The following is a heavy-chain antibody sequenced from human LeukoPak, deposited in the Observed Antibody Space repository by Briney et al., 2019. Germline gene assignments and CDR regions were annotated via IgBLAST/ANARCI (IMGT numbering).Heavy chain of an antibody. CDR3: ARDPLSGSSGY. CDR2: ISSSGSTI. J-gene: IGHJ4*02. V-gene: IGHV3-11*04. D-gene: IGHD3-10*01. CDR1: GLTFSDYY. Sequence: GGSLRLSCAASGLTFSDYYMNWMRQAPGKGQEWVSYISSSGSTIYYADSVKGRFTISRDNAKNSLYLQMNSLRAEDTAVYYCARDPLSGSSGYWGQGTLVTDSS.